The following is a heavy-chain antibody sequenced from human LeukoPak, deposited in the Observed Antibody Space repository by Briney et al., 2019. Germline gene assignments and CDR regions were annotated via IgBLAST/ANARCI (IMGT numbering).Heavy chain of an antibody. V-gene: IGHV1-2*02. CDR3: GSGQWLVGVFY. CDR2: INPNSGVT. Sequence: ASAKVSCKASGHTFTGHYMYWVRQAPGQGLEWLGWINPNSGVTNYAQKFQGRITMTRDTSITTVYMELSSLTSDDTAVYYCGSGQWLVGVFYWGQGTLVTVSS. CDR1: GHTFTGHY. D-gene: IGHD6-19*01. J-gene: IGHJ4*02.